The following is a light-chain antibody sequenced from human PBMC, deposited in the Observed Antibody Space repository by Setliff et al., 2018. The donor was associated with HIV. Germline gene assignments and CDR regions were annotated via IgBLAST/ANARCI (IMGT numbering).Light chain of an antibody. J-gene: IGLJ1*01. Sequence: QSVLAQPPSASGTPGQKVTISCSGSSSNIGSNTVNWYQQLPGTAPKLLIYSSNVRPSRVPDRFSGSKSGTSASLAISGLQAEDEADYYCAAWDDSLSGLYVFGTGTKVTVL. CDR1: SSNIGSNT. V-gene: IGLV1-44*01. CDR3: AAWDDSLSGLYV. CDR2: SSN.